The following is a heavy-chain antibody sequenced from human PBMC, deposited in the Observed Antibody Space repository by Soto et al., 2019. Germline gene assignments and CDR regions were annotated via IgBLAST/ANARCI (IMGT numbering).Heavy chain of an antibody. CDR3: ARGREPYYYDNSGSYYLFDY. Sequence: ASVKVSCKASGGTFSSYTISWVRQAPGQGLEWMGRIIPILGIANYAQKFQGRVTITADKSTSTAYMELSSLRSEDTAVYYCARGREPYYYDNSGSYYLFDYWGQGTLVTVSS. CDR1: GGTFSSYT. J-gene: IGHJ4*02. V-gene: IGHV1-69*02. CDR2: IIPILGIA. D-gene: IGHD3-22*01.